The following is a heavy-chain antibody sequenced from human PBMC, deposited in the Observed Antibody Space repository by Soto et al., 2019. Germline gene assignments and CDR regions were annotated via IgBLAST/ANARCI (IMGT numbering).Heavy chain of an antibody. J-gene: IGHJ4*02. CDR1: GGSFDITSSY. V-gene: IGHV4-39*02. D-gene: IGHD1-26*01. CDR3: ATVPIVGSKPYSFDS. CDR2: IYYSGST. Sequence: QLQLQESGPGLVKPSETLSLTCTVSGGSFDITSSYWAWVRQPPGKGLEWIAYIYYSGSTYYNPSLQSRITHPASPSTNQLSLRLSSVTAAYTAVYYCATVPIVGSKPYSFDSWGQGTLVTVSS.